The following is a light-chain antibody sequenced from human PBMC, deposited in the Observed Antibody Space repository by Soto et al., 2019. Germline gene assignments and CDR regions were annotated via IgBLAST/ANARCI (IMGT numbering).Light chain of an antibody. CDR3: SSYSASTSGIL. CDR1: SSDIGNYDF. J-gene: IGLJ3*02. V-gene: IGLV2-14*01. CDR2: EVS. Sequence: QSVLTQPASVSGSPGQSITISCTGTSSDIGNYDFVSWYQQVPGTAPKAMIYEVSSRPSGVSNRFSGSKSGNTASLTISGLQAEDEAYYYCSSYSASTSGILFGGGTKVTVL.